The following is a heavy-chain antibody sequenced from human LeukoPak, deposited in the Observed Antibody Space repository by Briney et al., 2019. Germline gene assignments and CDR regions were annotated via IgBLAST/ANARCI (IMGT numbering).Heavy chain of an antibody. J-gene: IGHJ6*03. CDR2: IYYSGST. D-gene: IGHD3-3*01. V-gene: IGHV4-59*11. CDR3: ARGVGVYDFWSGYYSSFYYYYYMDV. CDR1: GGSISSHY. Sequence: SETLSLTCTVSGGSISSHYWSWIRQPPGKGLEWIGYIYYSGSTNYNPSLKGRVTISVDTSKNQFSLKLSSVTAADTAVYYCARGVGVYDFWSGYYSSFYYYYYMDVWGKGTTVTVSS.